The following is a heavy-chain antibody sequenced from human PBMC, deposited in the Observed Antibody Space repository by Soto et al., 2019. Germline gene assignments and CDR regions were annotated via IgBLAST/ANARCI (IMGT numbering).Heavy chain of an antibody. CDR3: ARSFSAYAYTVMDV. CDR2: IIPILGIT. V-gene: IGHV1-69*02. J-gene: IGHJ6*02. CDR1: GGTFSSYA. D-gene: IGHD3-16*01. Sequence: QVQLVQSGAEVKKPGSSVKVSCTASGGTFSSYAITWARQAPGQGLEWVGRIIPILGITNFAQKFQGRVTITADKSTSPAYMELSSLRSEDTAVYYCARSFSAYAYTVMDVWGQGTTVTVSS.